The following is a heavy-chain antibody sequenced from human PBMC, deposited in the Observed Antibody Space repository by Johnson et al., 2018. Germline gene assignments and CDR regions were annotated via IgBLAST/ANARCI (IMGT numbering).Heavy chain of an antibody. Sequence: QVQLLESGGGVVEPGRSLRLSCAASGFTFSTYGMHWVRQAPGKGLEWVAVISYDGSNKYFADSVKGRFTISRDNSKNTLYLQMNSLRAEDPAVYYCAKESGGGRDAFDIWGQGTMVTVSS. CDR2: ISYDGSNK. CDR3: AKESGGGRDAFDI. D-gene: IGHD1-26*01. CDR1: GFTFSTYG. J-gene: IGHJ3*02. V-gene: IGHV3-30*18.